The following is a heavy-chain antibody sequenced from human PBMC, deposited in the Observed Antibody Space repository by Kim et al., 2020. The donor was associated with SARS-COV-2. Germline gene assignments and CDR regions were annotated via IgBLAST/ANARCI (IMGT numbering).Heavy chain of an antibody. D-gene: IGHD5-18*01. CDR2: ISVAGTDK. CDR1: GFTFSRYG. CDR3: VREIQMNWLDA. Sequence: GGSLRLSCAASGFTFSRYGMHWVRQAPGKGLEWTAVISVAGTDKYYTDSVKGRFTISRDDSKSTLYLQMNSLRADDTAIYYCVREIQMNWLDAWGQGSLV. J-gene: IGHJ5*02. V-gene: IGHV3-30*04.